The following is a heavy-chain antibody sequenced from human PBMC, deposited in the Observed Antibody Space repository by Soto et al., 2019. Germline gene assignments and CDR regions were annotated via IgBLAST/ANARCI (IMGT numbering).Heavy chain of an antibody. J-gene: IGHJ6*02. Sequence: GGSLRLSCAASGFTFDDYTMHWVRQAPGKGLEWVSLISWDGGSTYYADSVKGRFTISRDNSKNSLYLQMNSLRTEDTALYYCAKDSSGYYYYYYGMDVWGQGTTVTVSS. CDR1: GFTFDDYT. CDR3: AKDSSGYYYYYYGMDV. D-gene: IGHD3-22*01. V-gene: IGHV3-43*01. CDR2: ISWDGGST.